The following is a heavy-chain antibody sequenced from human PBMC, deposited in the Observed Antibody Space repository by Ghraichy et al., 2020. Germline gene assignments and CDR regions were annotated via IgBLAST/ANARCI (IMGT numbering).Heavy chain of an antibody. CDR2: IYYSGST. CDR1: GGSISSGGYY. V-gene: IGHV4-31*03. Sequence: TLSLTCTVSGGSISSGGYYWSWIRQHPGKGLEWIGYIYYSGSTYYNPSLKSRVTISVDTSKNQFSLKLSSVTAADTAVYYCARNGWIGGYDSLKFDYWGQGTLVTVSS. D-gene: IGHD5-12*01. J-gene: IGHJ4*02. CDR3: ARNGWIGGYDSLKFDY.